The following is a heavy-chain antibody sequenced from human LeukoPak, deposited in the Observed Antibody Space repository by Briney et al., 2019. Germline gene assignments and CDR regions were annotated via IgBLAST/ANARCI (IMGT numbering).Heavy chain of an antibody. CDR2: INPSGGST. Sequence: ASVKVSCKASGYTFTSYYMHWMRQAPGQGLEWMGIINPSGGSTSYAQKFQGRVTMTRDTSTSTVYTELSSLRSEDTAVYYCARGGSSGWYSGDGGDYWGQGTLVTVSS. V-gene: IGHV1-46*01. CDR3: ARGGSSGWYSGDGGDY. J-gene: IGHJ4*02. CDR1: GYTFTSYY. D-gene: IGHD6-19*01.